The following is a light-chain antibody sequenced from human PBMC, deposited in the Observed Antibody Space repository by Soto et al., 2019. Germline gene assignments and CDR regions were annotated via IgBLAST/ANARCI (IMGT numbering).Light chain of an antibody. CDR3: QQYDNYPLT. CDR2: AAS. J-gene: IGKJ4*01. Sequence: DIQMTQSPSSLSASVGDRVTISCRASQRISNYLNWYQQKLGKAPKLLIYAASSLQSGVPSRFSGSASGTEFTLTISSLQPDDFATYYCQQYDNYPLTFGGGTKVDI. V-gene: IGKV1-39*01. CDR1: QRISNY.